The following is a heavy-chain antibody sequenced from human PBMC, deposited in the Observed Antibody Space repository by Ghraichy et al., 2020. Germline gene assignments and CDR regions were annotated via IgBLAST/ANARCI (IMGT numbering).Heavy chain of an antibody. CDR2: ISYDGSNK. CDR1: EFTFSSYG. J-gene: IGHJ4*02. D-gene: IGHD2-15*01. Sequence: GGSLRLSCAASEFTFSSYGMHWFRQAPGKGLEWVAVISYDGSNKYYADSVKGRFTISRDNSKNTLYLQMNSLRAEDTAVYYCAKATRYCSGGSCKPYYWGQGTLVTVSS. V-gene: IGHV3-30*18. CDR3: AKATRYCSGGSCKPYY.